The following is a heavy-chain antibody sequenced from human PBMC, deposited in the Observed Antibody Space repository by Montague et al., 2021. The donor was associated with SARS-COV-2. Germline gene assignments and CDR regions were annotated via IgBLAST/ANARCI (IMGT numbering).Heavy chain of an antibody. V-gene: IGHV4-34*01. CDR2: INHGGST. CDR1: GTSFSGYY. Sequence: SETLSLTCAVHGTSFSGYYWNWIRQPPGKGLEWIGEINHGGSTKYSPSLNSRLTISADTSNNQFSLKLTSVAAAATAGYYCAGLRDGVVPAPILGVGPYYSYDDMDVWGRGTPVTVSS. D-gene: IGHD3-10*01. J-gene: IGHJ6*03. CDR3: AGLRDGVVPAPILGVGPYYSYDDMDV.